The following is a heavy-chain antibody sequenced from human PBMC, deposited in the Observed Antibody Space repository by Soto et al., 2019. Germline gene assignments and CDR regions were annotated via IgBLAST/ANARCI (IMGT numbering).Heavy chain of an antibody. CDR1: GFTFSSYD. D-gene: IGHD4-17*01. CDR3: ASATTDYGGPFDY. J-gene: IGHJ4*02. Sequence: EVQLVESGGGLVQPGGSLRLSCAASGFTFSSYDMHWVRQATGKGLEWVSAIGTAGNTYYPGSVKDRFTISRETATNPLYLQMNRLRADDTAVYYCASATTDYGGPFDYWGQGTLVTVSS. V-gene: IGHV3-13*01. CDR2: IGTAGNT.